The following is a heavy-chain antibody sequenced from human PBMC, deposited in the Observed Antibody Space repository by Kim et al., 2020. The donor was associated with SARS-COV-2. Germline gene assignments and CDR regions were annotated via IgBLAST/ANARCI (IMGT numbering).Heavy chain of an antibody. V-gene: IGHV3-33*01. CDR1: RSIFAGYA. J-gene: IGHJ6*02. CDR2: IWSDGRGK. D-gene: IGHD1-1*01. Sequence: GGSLRLSCAASRSIFAGYAMHWVRQAPGEGLQWVAMIWSDGRGKAYADSVKGRFTISRDNTNNTLFLEMSSLGAEDTGVYFCARDQRPPTTTNGFYYHGMDIWGHGTTVTVSS. CDR3: ARDQRPPTTTNGFYYHGMDI.